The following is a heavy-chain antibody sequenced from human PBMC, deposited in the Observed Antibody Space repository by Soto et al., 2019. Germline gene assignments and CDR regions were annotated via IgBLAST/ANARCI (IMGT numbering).Heavy chain of an antibody. CDR3: ARVGIVVVPASPLDGMDV. Sequence: GASVKVSCKASGYTFTSYYMHWVRQAPGQGLEWMGIINPSGGSTSYAQKFQGRVTMTRDTSTSTVYMELSSLRSEDTAVYYCARVGIVVVPASPLDGMDVWGQGTTVTVSS. J-gene: IGHJ6*02. CDR2: INPSGGST. V-gene: IGHV1-46*01. CDR1: GYTFTSYY. D-gene: IGHD2-2*01.